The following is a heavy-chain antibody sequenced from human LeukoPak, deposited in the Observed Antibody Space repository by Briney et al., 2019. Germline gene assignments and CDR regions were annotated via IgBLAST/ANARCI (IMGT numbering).Heavy chain of an antibody. Sequence: SETLSLTCAVYGGSFSGYYWSWIRQPPGKGLEWIGEINHSGSTNYNPSLKSRATISVDTSKNQFSLKLSSVTAADTAVYYCARFSGRRDGYIIYYFDYWGQGTLVTVSS. D-gene: IGHD5-24*01. CDR2: INHSGST. V-gene: IGHV4-34*01. CDR3: ARFSGRRDGYIIYYFDY. J-gene: IGHJ4*02. CDR1: GGSFSGYY.